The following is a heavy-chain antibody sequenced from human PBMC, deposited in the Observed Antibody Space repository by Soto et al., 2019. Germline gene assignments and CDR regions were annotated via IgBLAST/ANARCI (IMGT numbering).Heavy chain of an antibody. D-gene: IGHD2-21*01. J-gene: IGHJ2*01. V-gene: IGHV1-69*01. CDR2: IIPMLAAP. CDR3: ARVGPPSPSVIWFFDL. Sequence: QGQLVQSGAEVKKPGPSVKVSCKASGGSFRTYAINWVRQAPGQGLEWMGGIIPMLAAPTYAQKFQGRLTITADESTTTVYMELSSLTSEDTAVYYCARVGPPSPSVIWFFDLWGRGTLVTVSS. CDR1: GGSFRTYA.